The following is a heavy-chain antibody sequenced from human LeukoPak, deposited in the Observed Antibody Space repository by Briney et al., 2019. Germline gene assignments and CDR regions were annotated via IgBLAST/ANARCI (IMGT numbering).Heavy chain of an antibody. D-gene: IGHD7-27*01. CDR3: ARRGGDWGYWYFDL. J-gene: IGHJ2*01. CDR2: IYTSGST. CDR1: GGSISSGSYY. Sequence: SQTLSLTCTVSGGSISSGSYYWSWIRQPAGKGLEWIGRIYTSGSTNYNPSLKSRVTISVDTSKNQFSLKLSSVTAADTAVYYCARRGGDWGYWYFDLWGRGTLVTVSS. V-gene: IGHV4-61*02.